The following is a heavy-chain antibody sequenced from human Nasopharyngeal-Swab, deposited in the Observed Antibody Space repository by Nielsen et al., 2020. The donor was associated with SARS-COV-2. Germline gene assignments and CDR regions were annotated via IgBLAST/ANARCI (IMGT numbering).Heavy chain of an antibody. CDR3: ARDGTGTTRKNGWFDP. CDR2: TYSGGST. CDR1: GFTVSSNY. J-gene: IGHJ5*02. V-gene: IGHV3-66*01. Sequence: GESLKISCAASGFTVSSNYMSWVRQAPGKGLEWVSVTYSGGSTYYADSVKGRFTISRDNSKNTLYLQMNSLRAEDTAVYYCARDGTGTTRKNGWFDPWGQGTLVTVSS. D-gene: IGHD1-1*01.